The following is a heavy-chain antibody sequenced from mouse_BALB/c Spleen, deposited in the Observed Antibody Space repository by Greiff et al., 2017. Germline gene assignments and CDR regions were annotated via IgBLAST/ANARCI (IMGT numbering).Heavy chain of an antibody. V-gene: IGHV1-5*01. CDR3: TRLPLYDTYAMDY. D-gene: IGHD2-14*01. CDR2: IYPGNSDT. CDR1: GYTFTSYW. Sequence: VQLKESGTVLARPGASVKMSCKASGYTFTSYWMHWVKQRPGQGLEWIGAIYPGNSDTSYNQKFKGKAKLTAVTSTSTAYMELSSLTNEDSAVYYCTRLPLYDTYAMDYWGQGTSVTVSS. J-gene: IGHJ4*01.